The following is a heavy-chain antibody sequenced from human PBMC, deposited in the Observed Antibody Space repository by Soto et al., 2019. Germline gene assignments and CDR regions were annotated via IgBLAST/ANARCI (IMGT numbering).Heavy chain of an antibody. J-gene: IGHJ4*02. CDR3: AREVKPYYYGSGSGSYFDY. CDR2: ISSSSSTI. CDR1: GFTFSSYS. Sequence: GGSLRLSCAASGFTFSSYSMNWVRQAPGKGLEWVAYISSSSSTIYYADSVKGRFTISRDNAKNSLYLQMNSLRAEETAVYYCAREVKPYYYGSGSGSYFDYWGKGTLVTVSS. D-gene: IGHD3-10*01. V-gene: IGHV3-48*01.